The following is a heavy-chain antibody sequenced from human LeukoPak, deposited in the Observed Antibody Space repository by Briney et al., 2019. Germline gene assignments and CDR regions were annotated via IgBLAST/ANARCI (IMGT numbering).Heavy chain of an antibody. CDR2: INANNGNT. Sequence: ASVKVSCKASGYIFSNYGITWVRQAPGQGLEWMGWINANNGNTNYAQNLQGRVTMTRDTSTSTAYMELRSLRSDDTAVYYCARGPIAAAGDYWGQGTLVTVSS. CDR1: GYIFSNYG. V-gene: IGHV1-18*01. CDR3: ARGPIAAAGDY. J-gene: IGHJ4*02. D-gene: IGHD6-13*01.